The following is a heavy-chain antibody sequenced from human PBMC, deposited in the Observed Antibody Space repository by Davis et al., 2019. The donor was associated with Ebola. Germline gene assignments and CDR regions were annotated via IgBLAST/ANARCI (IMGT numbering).Heavy chain of an antibody. Sequence: GESLKISCAASGFTFSSYSMNWVRQAPGKGLEWVSSISSSSSYIYYADSVKGRFTISRDNAKNSLYLQMNSLRAEDTAVYYCARGTLLGYCSGGSCYNSYYMDVWGKGTTVTVSS. CDR1: GFTFSSYS. CDR2: ISSSSSYI. D-gene: IGHD2-15*01. V-gene: IGHV3-21*01. CDR3: ARGTLLGYCSGGSCYNSYYMDV. J-gene: IGHJ6*03.